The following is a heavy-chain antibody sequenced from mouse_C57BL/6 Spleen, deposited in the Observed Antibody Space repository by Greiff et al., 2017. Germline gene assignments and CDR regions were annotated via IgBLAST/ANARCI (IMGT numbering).Heavy chain of an antibody. CDR3: GREGGYYGYYDFGY. V-gene: IGHV5-17*01. Sequence: EVHLVESGGGLVKPGASLKLSCAASGFTFSDYGMHWVRQAPEQGLEWVAYISSGSSTNYYADTVKGRFTISRDNATNTLFLQMTSLRSEDTAMYYCGREGGYYGYYDFGYWGQGTLVTVSA. CDR2: ISSGSSTN. D-gene: IGHD2-3*01. J-gene: IGHJ3*02. CDR1: GFTFSDYG.